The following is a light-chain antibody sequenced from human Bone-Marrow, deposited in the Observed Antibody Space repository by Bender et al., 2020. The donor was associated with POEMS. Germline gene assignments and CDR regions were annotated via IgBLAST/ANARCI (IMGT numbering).Light chain of an antibody. CDR3: QSYDGALVL. CDR2: SNY. CDR1: DSNFGGNN. J-gene: IGLJ2*01. Sequence: QSVLTQPPSASGTPGQSVIISCSGTDSNFGGNNVNWYQHLPGTAPRLVVYSNYQRPSGVPDRFSASKSGSSASLAITGLQAEDEAHYYCQSYDGALVLFGGGTKLTVL. V-gene: IGLV1-44*01.